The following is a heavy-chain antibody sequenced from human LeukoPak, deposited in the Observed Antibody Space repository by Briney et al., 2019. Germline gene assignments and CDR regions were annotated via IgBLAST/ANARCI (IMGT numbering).Heavy chain of an antibody. CDR2: ISYDGSNK. J-gene: IGHJ4*02. CDR3: ARDQGMDYYFDY. Sequence: GGSLRLSCAASGFTFSSYAMHWVRQAPGKGLEWVAVISYDGSNKYYADSGKGRFTISRDNSKNTLYLQMNSLRAEDTAVYYCARDQGMDYYFDYWGQGTLVTVSS. D-gene: IGHD3/OR15-3a*01. CDR1: GFTFSSYA. V-gene: IGHV3-30-3*01.